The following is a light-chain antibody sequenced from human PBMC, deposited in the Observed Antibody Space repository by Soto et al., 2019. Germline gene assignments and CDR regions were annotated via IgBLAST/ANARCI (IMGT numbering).Light chain of an antibody. V-gene: IGKV1-27*01. J-gene: IGKJ1*01. Sequence: DIQMTQSPSSLSASVGDSVTITCRALQGIATSVAWYQQKPGTVPKVLIYTASTLHSGVPSRVSGSGSGTDFTLTINSLQPEDVATYFCQKYDSVPWSFGQGTRVEI. CDR1: QGIATS. CDR2: TAS. CDR3: QKYDSVPWS.